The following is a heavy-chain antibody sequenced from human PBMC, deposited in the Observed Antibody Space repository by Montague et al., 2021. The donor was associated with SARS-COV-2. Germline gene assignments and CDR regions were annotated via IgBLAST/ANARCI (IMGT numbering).Heavy chain of an antibody. J-gene: IGHJ4*02. V-gene: IGHV6-1*01. D-gene: IGHD6-19*01. CDR1: GDSVSSTAAA. Sequence: CPIPGDSVSSTAAAWNWIRQFPSRGLEWLGRTYYRSEWHTDYAVSVEGRLAIDADTSKNQFSLQLHSVTPEDSAVYYCASGWTLFDWGQGTLVTVSS. CDR2: TYYRSEWHT. CDR3: ASGWTLFD.